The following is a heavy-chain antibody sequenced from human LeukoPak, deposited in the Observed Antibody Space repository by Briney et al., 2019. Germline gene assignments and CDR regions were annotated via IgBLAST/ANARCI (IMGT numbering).Heavy chain of an antibody. CDR1: GFTFSSYW. CDR3: ARYPLAAAASFDY. Sequence: GGSLRLSCAASGFTFSSYWMSWVRQAPGKGLEWVANIKQDGSEKYYVDSVKGRFTISRDNAKNSLYLQMNSLRAEDTAVYYCARYPLAAAASFDYWGQGTLVTVSS. J-gene: IGHJ4*02. CDR2: IKQDGSEK. D-gene: IGHD6-13*01. V-gene: IGHV3-7*01.